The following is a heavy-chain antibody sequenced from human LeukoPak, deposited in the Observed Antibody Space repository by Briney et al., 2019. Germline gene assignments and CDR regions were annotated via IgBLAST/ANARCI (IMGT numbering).Heavy chain of an antibody. D-gene: IGHD4-23*01. CDR2: ISSSSSTI. CDR3: ARVTPLGLRSLHYYYYMDV. CDR1: GFTFSSYS. Sequence: GGSLRLSCAASGFTFSSYSMNWVRQAPGKGLEWVSYISSSSSTIYYADSVKGRFTISRDNAKNSLYLQMNSLRAEDTAVYYCARVTPLGLRSLHYYYYMDVWGKGTTVTVSS. V-gene: IGHV3-48*01. J-gene: IGHJ6*03.